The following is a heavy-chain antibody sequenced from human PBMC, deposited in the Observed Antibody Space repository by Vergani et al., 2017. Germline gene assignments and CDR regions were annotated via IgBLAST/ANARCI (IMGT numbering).Heavy chain of an antibody. CDR3: TRHWAVVAANNWFDP. J-gene: IGHJ5*02. CDR2: INHSGST. V-gene: IGHV4-34*01. CDR1: GGSFSGYY. D-gene: IGHD2-15*01. Sequence: QVQLQQWGAGLLKPSETLSLTCAVYGGSFSGYYWSWIRQPPGKGLEWIGEINHSGSTNYNPSLKSRVTISVDTSKSQFSLKLISVTAADTAVYYCTRHWAVVAANNWFDPWGQGTLVTVSS.